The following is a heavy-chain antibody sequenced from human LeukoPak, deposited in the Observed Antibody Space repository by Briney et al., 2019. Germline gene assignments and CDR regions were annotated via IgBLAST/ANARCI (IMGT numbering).Heavy chain of an antibody. D-gene: IGHD6-19*01. CDR2: IYYSGST. J-gene: IGHJ4*02. CDR1: GGSISGYY. Sequence: SETLSLTCTVSGGSISGYYWSWIRQPPGKGLEWIGYIYYSGSTNYNASLKSRVTISVDTSKNQFSLNLRSVTAADTAVYYCAREGRQKWLVPYFDYWGQGTLVTVSS. CDR3: AREGRQKWLVPYFDY. V-gene: IGHV4-59*01.